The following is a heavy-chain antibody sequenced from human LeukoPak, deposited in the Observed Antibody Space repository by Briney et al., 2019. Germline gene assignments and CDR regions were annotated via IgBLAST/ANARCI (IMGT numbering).Heavy chain of an antibody. CDR1: GGSISSSSYY. CDR3: ARGPEGLY. V-gene: IGHV4-39*01. Sequence: SETLSLTCTVSGGSISSSSYYWGWIRQPPGKGLEWIGSIYYSGSTYYNPSLKSRVTISVDTSKNQFSLKLSSVTAADTAVYYCARGPEGLYWGQGTLVTVSS. CDR2: IYYSGST. J-gene: IGHJ4*02.